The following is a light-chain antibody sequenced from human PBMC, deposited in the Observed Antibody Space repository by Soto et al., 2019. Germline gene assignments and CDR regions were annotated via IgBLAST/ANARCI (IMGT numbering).Light chain of an antibody. CDR2: DVN. CDR3: CSYTTSSTYV. CDR1: SSDVGGYNY. V-gene: IGLV2-14*03. J-gene: IGLJ1*01. Sequence: QSALTQPASVSGSPGQSIAISCTGTSSDVGGYNYVSWYQQHPGKAPKLMIYDVNNRPSGVSNRFPGSKSGNTASLTISGLQAEDEADYYCCSYTTSSTYVFGTGTKLTVL.